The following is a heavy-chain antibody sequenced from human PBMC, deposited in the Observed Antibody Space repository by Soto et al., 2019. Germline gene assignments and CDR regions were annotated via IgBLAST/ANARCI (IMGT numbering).Heavy chain of an antibody. Sequence: PEGSLRLSCAASGLTFSDYYMSWIRQAPGKGLEWVAVISYDGSNKYYADSVKGRFTISRDNSKNTLYLQMNSLRAEDTAVYYCAKAPIAAAGHYYYYYGMDVWGQGTTVTVSS. CDR1: GLTFSDYY. J-gene: IGHJ6*02. CDR2: ISYDGSNK. V-gene: IGHV3-30*18. CDR3: AKAPIAAAGHYYYYYGMDV. D-gene: IGHD6-13*01.